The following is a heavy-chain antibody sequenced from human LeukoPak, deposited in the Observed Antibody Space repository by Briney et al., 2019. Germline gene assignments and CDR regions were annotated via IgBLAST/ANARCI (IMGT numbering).Heavy chain of an antibody. CDR3: ARDVLGGDYIPNWFDP. J-gene: IGHJ5*02. CDR2: ISAYNGNT. CDR1: GYTFTSYG. V-gene: IGHV1-18*01. D-gene: IGHD4-17*01. Sequence: GASVKVSCKASGYTFTSYGISWVRQAPGQGLEWMGWISAYNGNTNYAQKLQGRVTMTTDTSTSTAYMELRSLRSDDTAVYYCARDVLGGDYIPNWFDPWGQGTLVTVSS.